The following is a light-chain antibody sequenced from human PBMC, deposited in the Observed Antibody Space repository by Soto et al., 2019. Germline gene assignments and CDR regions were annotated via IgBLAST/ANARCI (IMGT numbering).Light chain of an antibody. CDR1: QSGSSSY. CDR3: QQYISSPLT. J-gene: IGKJ4*01. Sequence: EIVLTQSPGTLSLSPGERATLSCRASQSGSSSYLAWYQQKPGQAPSLLTYGASRRATDVPDRFSASGSGTDFALTISRLEPEDVAVYYCQQYISSPLTFGGGTKVDI. CDR2: GAS. V-gene: IGKV3-20*01.